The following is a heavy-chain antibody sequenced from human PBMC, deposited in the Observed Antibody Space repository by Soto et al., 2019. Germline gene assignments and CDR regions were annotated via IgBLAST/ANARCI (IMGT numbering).Heavy chain of an antibody. J-gene: IGHJ5*02. CDR2: ISSSSSYT. D-gene: IGHD3-22*01. Sequence: QVQLVESGGGLVKPGGSLRLSCAASGFTFSDYYMSWIRQAPGKGLEWVSYISSSSSYTNYADSVKGRFTISRDNAKNSLYLQMNSLRAEDTAVYYCASLTYYYDSSGYHNWCDPWGQGTLVTVSS. CDR3: ASLTYYYDSSGYHNWCDP. V-gene: IGHV3-11*05. CDR1: GFTFSDYY.